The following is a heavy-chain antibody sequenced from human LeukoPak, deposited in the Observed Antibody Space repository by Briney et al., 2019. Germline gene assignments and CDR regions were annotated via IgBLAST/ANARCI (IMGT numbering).Heavy chain of an antibody. Sequence: GGSLKLSCAASGFSFSSYAMSWVRQAPGRGLEWVSSISGSGDNTYYAESVKGRFTISRDNSKNTLLLQMNSLRAEDTAVFYCAKRSGYTTGWFFDFWGQGTLVTVSS. CDR3: AKRSGYTTGWFFDF. J-gene: IGHJ4*02. V-gene: IGHV3-23*01. CDR2: ISGSGDNT. CDR1: GFSFSSYA. D-gene: IGHD6-19*01.